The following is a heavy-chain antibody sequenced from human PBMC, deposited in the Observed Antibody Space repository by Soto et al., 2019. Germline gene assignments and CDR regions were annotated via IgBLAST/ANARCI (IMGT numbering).Heavy chain of an antibody. CDR3: ARGPNSDC. CDR1: GVSVGGNY. Sequence: EERLVQSGGVLVQPGGSLRLSCAAYGVSVGGNYMSWVRQAPGKGLELVSLIYSGGNPFYADSMKGRFTLSRDNSHNMLYLQMDSLRAEDTAVYYCARGPNSDCWGQGTLVIVSS. V-gene: IGHV3-53*01. J-gene: IGHJ4*02. D-gene: IGHD2-21*01. CDR2: IYSGGNP.